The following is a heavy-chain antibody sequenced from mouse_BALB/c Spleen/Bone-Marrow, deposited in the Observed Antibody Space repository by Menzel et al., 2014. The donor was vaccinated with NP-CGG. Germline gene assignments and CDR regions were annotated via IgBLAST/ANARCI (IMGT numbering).Heavy chain of an antibody. J-gene: IGHJ3*01. CDR2: IDPANGNT. CDR3: APYYYGSSLFAY. V-gene: IGHV14-3*02. Sequence: IKDTYIHWVKQRPEQGLEWIGWIDPANGNTKYDPKFQGKATITADTSSNTAYLQLSSLTSEDTAVYYCAPYYYGSSLFAYWGQGTLVTVSA. D-gene: IGHD1-1*01. CDR1: IKDTY.